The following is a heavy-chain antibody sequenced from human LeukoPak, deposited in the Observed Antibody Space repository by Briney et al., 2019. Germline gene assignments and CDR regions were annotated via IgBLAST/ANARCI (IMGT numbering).Heavy chain of an antibody. D-gene: IGHD3-22*01. Sequence: SETLSLTFSVHGGSISSYYCSSIRQPPGKGREWVGYIYYSGSTNYNPALKCRVTISVDTSKNLFSVKLSSVSAGDTAVYYCERGISDYYYDSSGYYYFDYWGQGTLVTVSS. CDR3: ERGISDYYYDSSGYYYFDY. J-gene: IGHJ4*02. CDR1: GGSISSYY. V-gene: IGHV4-59*08. CDR2: IYYSGST.